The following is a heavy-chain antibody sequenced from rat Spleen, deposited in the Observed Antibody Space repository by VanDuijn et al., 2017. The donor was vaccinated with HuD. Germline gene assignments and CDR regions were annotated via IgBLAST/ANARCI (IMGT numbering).Heavy chain of an antibody. V-gene: IGHV5-31*01. J-gene: IGHJ3*01. CDR1: GFTFKNYW. D-gene: IGHD4-5*01. CDR3: AKEEFGVTFAY. CDR2: ITNASGRT. Sequence: EVQLVESGGGLVQPGRSLKLSCVTSGFTFKNYWMTWIRQAPGKGLEWVASITNASGRTYYPDSVKGRFTISRDNAKTTLYLQMNSLRSEDTATYYCAKEEFGVTFAYWGQGTLVTVSS.